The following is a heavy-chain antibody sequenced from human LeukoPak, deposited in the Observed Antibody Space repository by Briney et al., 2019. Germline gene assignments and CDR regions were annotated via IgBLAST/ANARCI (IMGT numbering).Heavy chain of an antibody. CDR3: ARRSHCMGGSGPPV. CDR2: IYYGGRT. D-gene: IGHD2-15*01. V-gene: IGHV4-39*01. CDR1: GDSISSSYYY. Sequence: SETLSLTCTVSGDSISSSYYYWVWIRQPPGKGLEWIGSIYYGGRTYYNPSLKSRVIISSATSKNQFSLNLNSVTATDTAVYYCARRSHCMGGSGPPVWGQGTTVTVSS. J-gene: IGHJ6*02.